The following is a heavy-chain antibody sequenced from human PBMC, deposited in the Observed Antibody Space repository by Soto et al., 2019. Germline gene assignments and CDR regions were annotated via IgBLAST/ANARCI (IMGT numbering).Heavy chain of an antibody. CDR3: AKASGSSPLYFDY. D-gene: IGHD6-6*01. CDR2: IWDDGTNK. J-gene: IGHJ4*02. V-gene: IGHV3-33*06. Sequence: GGSLRLSCAASGFTFSHYGMHWVRQAPGKGLEWVAVIWDDGTNKYYADSVKGRFTISRDNSKNTLYLQMNSLRADDTAVYSCAKASGSSPLYFDYWGQGTLVTVS. CDR1: GFTFSHYG.